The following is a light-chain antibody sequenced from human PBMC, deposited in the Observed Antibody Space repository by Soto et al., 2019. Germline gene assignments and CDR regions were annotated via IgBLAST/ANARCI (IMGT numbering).Light chain of an antibody. V-gene: IGLV6-57*03. CDR1: SGSIASNY. CDR3: QSYDSRVV. J-gene: IGLJ2*01. CDR2: EDN. Sequence: FMLTQPHSVSESPGKTVTISCTRSSGSIASNYVQWYQQRPGSAPTTVIYEDNQRPSGVPDRFSGSIDSSSNSASLTISGLKTEDEADYYCQSYDSRVVFGGGTKVTVL.